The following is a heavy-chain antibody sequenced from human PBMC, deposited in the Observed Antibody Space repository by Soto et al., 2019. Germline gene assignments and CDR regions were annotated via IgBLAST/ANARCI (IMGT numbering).Heavy chain of an antibody. Sequence: PGESLKISCKGSGYSFTSYWIGWVRQMPGKGLEWMGIIYPGDSDTRYSPSFQGQVTISADKSISTAYLQWSSLKASDTAMYYCARLNTWYYDFWSGPLYYMDVWGKGTTVTVSS. D-gene: IGHD3-3*01. J-gene: IGHJ6*03. CDR3: ARLNTWYYDFWSGPLYYMDV. V-gene: IGHV5-51*01. CDR2: IYPGDSDT. CDR1: GYSFTSYW.